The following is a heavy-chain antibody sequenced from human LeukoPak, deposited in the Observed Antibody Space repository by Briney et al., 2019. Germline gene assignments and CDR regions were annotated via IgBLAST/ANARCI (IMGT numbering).Heavy chain of an antibody. V-gene: IGHV3-9*01. CDR2: ISWNSGSI. J-gene: IGHJ4*02. Sequence: GGSLRLSCAASGFTFDDYAMHWVRHAPGKGLEWVSGISWNSGSIGYADSVKGRFTISRDNAKNSLYLQMNSLRAEDTALYYCAAYYYDSSGYSIWGQGTLVTVSS. D-gene: IGHD3-22*01. CDR3: AAYYYDSSGYSI. CDR1: GFTFDDYA.